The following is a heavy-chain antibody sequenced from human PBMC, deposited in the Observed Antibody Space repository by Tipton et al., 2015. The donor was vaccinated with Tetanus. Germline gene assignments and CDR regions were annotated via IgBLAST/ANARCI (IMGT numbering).Heavy chain of an antibody. CDR3: SRGGLPRPGADAFDF. CDR1: GFIFSNNG. D-gene: IGHD3-10*01. Sequence: SLRLSCAASGFIFSNNGMNWVRQAPGKGLDWVSHISGSGEIVHYADSVKGRFTISRDNSKNSLYLQMDSLRDEDSAVYYCSRGGLPRPGADAFDFWGQGAMVTVSS. CDR2: ISGSGEIV. V-gene: IGHV3-48*02. J-gene: IGHJ3*01.